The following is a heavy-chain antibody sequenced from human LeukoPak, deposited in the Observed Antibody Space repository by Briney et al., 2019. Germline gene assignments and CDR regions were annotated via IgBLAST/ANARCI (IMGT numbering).Heavy chain of an antibody. CDR1: GASISSSSYY. Sequence: KPSETLSLTCTVSGASISSSSYYWGWISQPPGKGLEWIGSIYYSASTYYNPSLKSRVTISVGTSKNQFSLKLSSVTAADTAVYYCAKSMGLYYGDSQSFDYWGQGTLVTVSS. J-gene: IGHJ4*02. CDR3: AKSMGLYYGDSQSFDY. CDR2: IYYSAST. V-gene: IGHV4-39*01. D-gene: IGHD4-17*01.